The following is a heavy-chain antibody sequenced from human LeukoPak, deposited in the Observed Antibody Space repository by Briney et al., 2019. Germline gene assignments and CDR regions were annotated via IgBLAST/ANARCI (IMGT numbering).Heavy chain of an antibody. CDR3: ARHPGKVTNDWYFDL. CDR1: GYTFTGYY. D-gene: IGHD4-23*01. V-gene: IGHV1-2*02. J-gene: IGHJ2*01. CDR2: INPNSGGT. Sequence: GGSLRLSCVASGYTFTGYYMHWVRQAPGQGLEWMGWINPNSGGTNYAQKFQGRVTMTRDTSITTAYMELSRLSSDDTAVYYCARHPGKVTNDWYFDLWGRGTLVTVSS.